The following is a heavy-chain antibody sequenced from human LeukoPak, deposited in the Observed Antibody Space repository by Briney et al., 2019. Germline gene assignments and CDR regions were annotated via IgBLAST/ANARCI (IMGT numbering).Heavy chain of an antibody. CDR2: IIPIFGTA. J-gene: IGHJ6*03. Sequence: SVKVSCKASGGTFSSYAISWVRQAPGQGLEWMGGIIPIFGTANYAQKFQGRVTITADESTSTAYMELSSLRSEDTAVYYCARDPGIAAPSYYYYYMDVWGKGTTVTVSS. V-gene: IGHV1-69*01. D-gene: IGHD6-13*01. CDR3: ARDPGIAAPSYYYYYMDV. CDR1: GGTFSSYA.